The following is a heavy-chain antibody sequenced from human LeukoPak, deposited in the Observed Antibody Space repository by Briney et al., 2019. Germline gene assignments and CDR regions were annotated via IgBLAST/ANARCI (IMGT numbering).Heavy chain of an antibody. J-gene: IGHJ6*02. CDR2: IYSGGST. D-gene: IGHD6-13*01. CDR1: GFTVSSNY. V-gene: IGHV3-53*04. CDR3: ARGRSSRYYYYGMDV. Sequence: GGSLRLSCAASGFTVSSNYMSWVRQAPGKGLEWVSVIYSGGSTYYADSVKGRFTVSRHNSKNTLYLQMNSLRAEDTAVYYCARGRSSRYYYYGMDVWGQGTTVTVSS.